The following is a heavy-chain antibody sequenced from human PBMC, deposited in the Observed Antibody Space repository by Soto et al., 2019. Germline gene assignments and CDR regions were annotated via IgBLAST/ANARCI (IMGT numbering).Heavy chain of an antibody. CDR3: AASCVACGGFNYYGMDV. CDR2: IYYSGST. V-gene: IGHV4-31*03. CDR1: GGSISSGGYY. Sequence: QVQLQESGPGLVKPSQTLSLTCTVSGGSISSGGYYWSWXRXXXXKGLEWIGYIYYSGSTYYNPSLKCRVTISVDTSNNQFSLKLSSVTAADTAVYYCAASCVACGGFNYYGMDVWGQGTTVTVSS. D-gene: IGHD2-21*01. J-gene: IGHJ6*02.